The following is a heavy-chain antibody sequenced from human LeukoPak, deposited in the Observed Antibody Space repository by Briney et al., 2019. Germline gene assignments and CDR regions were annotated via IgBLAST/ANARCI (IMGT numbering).Heavy chain of an antibody. CDR2: ISYDGSNK. CDR3: ALIPVAEGFDY. CDR1: GFTFSGYG. Sequence: PGGSLRLSCAASGFTFSGYGMHWVRQAPGKGLEWVAVISYDGSNKYYADSVKGRFTISRDNSKNTLYLQMNSLRAEDTAVYYCALIPVAEGFDYWGQGTLVTVSS. D-gene: IGHD6-19*01. V-gene: IGHV3-30*03. J-gene: IGHJ4*02.